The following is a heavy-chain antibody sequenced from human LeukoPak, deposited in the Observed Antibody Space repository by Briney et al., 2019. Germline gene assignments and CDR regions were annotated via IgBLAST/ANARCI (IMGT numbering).Heavy chain of an antibody. J-gene: IGHJ3*02. Sequence: SETLSLTCAVYGGSFSGYYWSWIRQPPGKGLEWIGYIYYSGSTNYNPSLKSRVTISVDTSKNQFSLKLSSVTAADTAVYYCARVWGVTDFYDNRGAFDIWGQGTMVTVSS. CDR2: IYYSGST. V-gene: IGHV4-59*01. CDR3: ARVWGVTDFYDNRGAFDI. CDR1: GGSFSGYY. D-gene: IGHD3-22*01.